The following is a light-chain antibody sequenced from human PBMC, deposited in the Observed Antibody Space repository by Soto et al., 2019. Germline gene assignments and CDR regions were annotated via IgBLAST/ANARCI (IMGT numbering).Light chain of an antibody. Sequence: ETVLTQSPATLSLSPGERATLSCRASRSVGSYLAWYQQKPGQAPRLLSYDASNRATGIPARFSGSGAGTDFTLIISRLEPEDFAVYYCQQRSNWAPAWTVGQGTKVEIK. CDR2: DAS. V-gene: IGKV3-11*01. CDR3: QQRSNWAPAWT. CDR1: RSVGSY. J-gene: IGKJ1*01.